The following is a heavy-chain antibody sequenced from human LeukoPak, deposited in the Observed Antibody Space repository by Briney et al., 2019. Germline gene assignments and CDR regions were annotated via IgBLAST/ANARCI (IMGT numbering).Heavy chain of an antibody. D-gene: IGHD4-17*01. J-gene: IGHJ4*02. Sequence: AGGSLRLSCAASGFTFSTYGMHWVRQAPGKGLEWVAVIWNDGSKTNYVDSVKGRFTISRDNSKNTLYLQLNSPRAEDTAVYYCARETGLRTFDNWGQGTLVTVSS. CDR1: GFTFSTYG. CDR2: IWNDGSKT. V-gene: IGHV3-33*01. CDR3: ARETGLRTFDN.